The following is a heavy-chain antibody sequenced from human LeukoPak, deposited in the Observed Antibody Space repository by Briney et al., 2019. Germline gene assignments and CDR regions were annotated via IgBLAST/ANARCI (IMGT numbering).Heavy chain of an antibody. D-gene: IGHD4-17*01. J-gene: IGHJ4*02. Sequence: GGSLRLSCAASGFTFSEYWMHWVRQAPGKGLVWVSRIRTDGDTSYADSVRGRFTISRDNSKNTLYLQMISLRAEDTAVYYCARGARVGDPFDYWGQGTLVTVSS. V-gene: IGHV3-74*01. CDR2: IRTDGDT. CDR3: ARGARVGDPFDY. CDR1: GFTFSEYW.